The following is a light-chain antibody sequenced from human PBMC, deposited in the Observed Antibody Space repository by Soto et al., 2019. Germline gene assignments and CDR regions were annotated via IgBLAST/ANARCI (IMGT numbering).Light chain of an antibody. V-gene: IGKV1-5*01. CDR3: QQCHRYLT. Sequence: DIQMPQSPSTLPGPQGARVTITVRDSQTISSWLAWYQQNPGKAPKLLIYAASSLQSGVPSRFSGSGSGTDFTLTISCLQPDDIATYYCQQCHRYLTFGQGTKVDIK. CDR2: AAS. CDR1: QTISSW. J-gene: IGKJ1*01.